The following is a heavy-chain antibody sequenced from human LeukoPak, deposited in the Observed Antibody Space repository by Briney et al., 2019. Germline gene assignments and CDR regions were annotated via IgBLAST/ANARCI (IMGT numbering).Heavy chain of an antibody. CDR3: ARDRAQWELPNGLSI. V-gene: IGHV3-33*01. Sequence: LPGGSLRLSCAASGFTFSSYGMHWVRQAPGKGREWVAVIWYDGSNKYYADSVKGRFTISRDNSKNTLYLQMNSLRAEDTAVYYCARDRAQWELPNGLSIWGEGTMFTVSS. D-gene: IGHD1-26*01. CDR1: GFTFSSYG. CDR2: IWYDGSNK. J-gene: IGHJ3*02.